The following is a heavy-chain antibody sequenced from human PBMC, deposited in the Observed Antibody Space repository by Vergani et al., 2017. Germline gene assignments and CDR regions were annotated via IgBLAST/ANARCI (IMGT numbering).Heavy chain of an antibody. CDR2: IRSKAYGGTT. V-gene: IGHV3-49*05. Sequence: VQLVESGGGLVKPGGSLRLSCAASGFTFGDYAMSWFRQAPGKGLEWVGFIRSKAYGGTTEYAASVKGRFTISRDDSKSIAYLQMNSLKTEDTAVYYCTRETREDIVATDYWGQGTLVTVSS. D-gene: IGHD5-12*01. CDR1: GFTFGDYA. J-gene: IGHJ4*02. CDR3: TRETREDIVATDY.